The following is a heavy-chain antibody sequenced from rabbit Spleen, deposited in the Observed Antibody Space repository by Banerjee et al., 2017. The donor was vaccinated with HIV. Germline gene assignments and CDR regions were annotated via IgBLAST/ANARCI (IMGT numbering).Heavy chain of an antibody. CDR2: IYTGNGKT. CDR3: ARAFDAYLYAHNL. D-gene: IGHD4-2*01. J-gene: IGHJ4*01. V-gene: IGHV1S40*01. CDR1: GFSFSSSYD. Sequence: QQVVEYGGGLVKPGASLTLTCTASGFSFSSSYDMCWVRQAPGKGLEWIGCIYTGNGKTYYAGWAKGRFTISKASSTTVTLQMTSLTAADTATYFCARAFDAYLYAHNLWGQGTLVTVS.